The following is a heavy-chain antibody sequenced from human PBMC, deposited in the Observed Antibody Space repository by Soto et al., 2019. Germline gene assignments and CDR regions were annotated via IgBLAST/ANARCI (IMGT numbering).Heavy chain of an antibody. CDR3: ARDPTSSGYSSFDY. Sequence: QVQLVESGGGVVQPGRSLRLSCAASGFTFFSYAMHWVRQAPGKGLEWVTVISYDGSNKYYADSVKGRFTISRDNSKNTLSLQMNSLRPEDTAVYYCARDPTSSGYSSFDYWGQGTLVTVSS. CDR1: GFTFFSYA. J-gene: IGHJ4*02. V-gene: IGHV3-30-3*01. CDR2: ISYDGSNK. D-gene: IGHD3-22*01.